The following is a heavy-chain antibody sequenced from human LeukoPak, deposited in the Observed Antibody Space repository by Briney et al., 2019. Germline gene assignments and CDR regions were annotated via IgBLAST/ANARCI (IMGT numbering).Heavy chain of an antibody. CDR2: IHSSTGNP. CDR1: GYTYTNYA. Sequence: GASVKVSCKASGYTYTNYAMNWVRQAPGQGLEWMGWIHSSTGNPTYAQGFTGRFVFSLDTSVSTTYLQISSLKAEDTAVYYCARAFQSLGGLSLPDYWGQGTLVTVSS. D-gene: IGHD3-16*02. CDR3: ARAFQSLGGLSLPDY. J-gene: IGHJ4*02. V-gene: IGHV7-4-1*02.